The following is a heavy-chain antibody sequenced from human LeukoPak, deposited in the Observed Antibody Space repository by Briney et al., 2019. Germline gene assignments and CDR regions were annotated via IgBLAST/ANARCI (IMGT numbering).Heavy chain of an antibody. J-gene: IGHJ4*02. CDR1: GYSISSGYY. D-gene: IGHD6-13*01. Sequence: PSETLSLTCTVSGYSISSGYYWGWIRPPPGKGLEWIGSIYQSGSTYYNPSLKSRVTISVDTSKNQFSLKLRSVTAADTAVYYCARVVGIAAAAHHNDYWGQGTLVTVSS. V-gene: IGHV4-38-2*02. CDR3: ARVVGIAAAAHHNDY. CDR2: IYQSGST.